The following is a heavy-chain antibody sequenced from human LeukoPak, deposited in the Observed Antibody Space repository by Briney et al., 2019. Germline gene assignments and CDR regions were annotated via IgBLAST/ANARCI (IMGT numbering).Heavy chain of an antibody. CDR1: GFTFSSYA. CDR3: ARAYRGYSSGWYSGGPAY. J-gene: IGHJ4*02. D-gene: IGHD6-19*01. Sequence: GGSLRLSCAASGFTFSSYAMHWVRQAPGKGLEWVAVISYDGSNKYYADSVKGRFTIPRDNSKNTLYLQMNSLRAEDTAVYYCARAYRGYSSGWYSGGPAYWGQGTLVTVSS. V-gene: IGHV3-30-3*01. CDR2: ISYDGSNK.